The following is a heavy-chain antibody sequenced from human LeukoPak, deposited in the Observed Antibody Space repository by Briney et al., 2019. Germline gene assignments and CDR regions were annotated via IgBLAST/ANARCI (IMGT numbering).Heavy chain of an antibody. D-gene: IGHD3-22*01. CDR2: ISGSGGST. CDR1: GFTFSSYA. V-gene: IGHV3-23*01. CDR3: AKYYNDSSGYFYYFDY. Sequence: GGFLRLSCAASGFTFSSYAMSWVRQAPGKGLEWVSAISGSGGSTYYADSVKGRFTISRDNSKNMLYLQMNSLRAEDTAVYYCAKYYNDSSGYFYYFDYWGQGTLVTVSS. J-gene: IGHJ4*02.